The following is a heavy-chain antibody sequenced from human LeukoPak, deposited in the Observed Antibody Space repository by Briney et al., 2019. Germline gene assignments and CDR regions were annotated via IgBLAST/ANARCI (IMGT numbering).Heavy chain of an antibody. D-gene: IGHD2-15*01. CDR3: ASGSGYCSGGSCSDY. V-gene: IGHV3-21*01. J-gene: IGHJ4*02. CDR1: GFTFRKYN. CDR2: ISSGSSYI. Sequence: PGGSLRLSCAACGFTFRKYNMNWVRQAPGKGLEWVSAISSGSSYIYYADSVKGRFTISRDNAKNSLYLQMNSLRAEDTAVYYCASGSGYCSGGSCSDYWGQGTLVTVSS.